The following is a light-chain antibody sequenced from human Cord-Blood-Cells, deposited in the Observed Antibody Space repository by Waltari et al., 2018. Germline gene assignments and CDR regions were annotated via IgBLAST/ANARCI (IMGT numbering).Light chain of an antibody. CDR3: QQSYSTLP. Sequence: IQMTQSPSSLSASVGDRVTITCRASQSISSYLNWYQQKPGKAPKLLIYAASSLQSGVPSRFSGSGSGTDFTLTISSLQPEEFATYYCQQSYSTLPFGGGTKVEIK. CDR2: AAS. V-gene: IGKV1-39*01. CDR1: QSISSY. J-gene: IGKJ4*01.